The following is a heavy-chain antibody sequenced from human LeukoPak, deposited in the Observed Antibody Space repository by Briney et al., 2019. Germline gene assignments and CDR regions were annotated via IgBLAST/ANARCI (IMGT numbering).Heavy chain of an antibody. Sequence: PSETLSLTCAVYGGSFSGYYWSWIRQPPGKGLEWIGEINHSGSTNYNPSLKSRVTISVDTSKNQFSLKLSSVTAADTAVYYCARRSLITMVRGVNDYWGQGTLVTVSS. J-gene: IGHJ4*02. D-gene: IGHD3-10*01. CDR3: ARRSLITMVRGVNDY. CDR2: INHSGST. V-gene: IGHV4-34*01. CDR1: GGSFSGYY.